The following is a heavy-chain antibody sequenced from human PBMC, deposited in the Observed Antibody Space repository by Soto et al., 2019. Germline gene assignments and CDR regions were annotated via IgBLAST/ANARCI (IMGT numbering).Heavy chain of an antibody. CDR2: ISYDGTKT. V-gene: IGHV3-30*03. CDR3: ATDRGPPRQWLIDPFDH. CDR1: GFTFSIYA. D-gene: IGHD6-19*01. J-gene: IGHJ4*02. Sequence: QVQLVESGGGVVQPGRSLRVSCAASGFTFSIYAMHWVRQAPGTGLEWVAVISYDGTKTYYADSVKGRFTISRDNSKNTVYLQMTSLRDEDTAVYYCATDRGPPRQWLIDPFDHWGQGTVVTVSP.